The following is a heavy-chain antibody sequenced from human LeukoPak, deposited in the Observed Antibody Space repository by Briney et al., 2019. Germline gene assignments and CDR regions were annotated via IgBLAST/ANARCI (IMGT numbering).Heavy chain of an antibody. CDR2: INPSGGST. V-gene: IGHV1-46*01. D-gene: IGHD3-22*01. CDR1: GYTFTSYY. J-gene: IGHJ6*02. Sequence: ASVKVSCKASGYTFTSYYMHWVRQAPGQGLEWMGIINPSGGSTSYAQKFQGRVTMTRDTSTSTVYMELSILRSEDTAVYYCAREDSSGYYSGNYYYYGMDVWGQGTTVTVSS. CDR3: AREDSSGYYSGNYYYYGMDV.